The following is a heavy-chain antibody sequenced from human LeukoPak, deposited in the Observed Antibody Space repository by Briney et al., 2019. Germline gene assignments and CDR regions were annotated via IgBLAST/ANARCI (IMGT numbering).Heavy chain of an antibody. V-gene: IGHV3-30-3*02. D-gene: IGHD4-23*01. J-gene: IGHJ4*02. Sequence: GGSLRLSCAAPGFTFSSYAMHWVRQAPGKGLEWVAVISYDGSNKYYADSVKGRFTISRDNSKNTLYLQMSSLRAEDTAIYYCAKNWRETVVTTPLDYWGQGTLVTVSS. CDR1: GFTFSSYA. CDR3: AKNWRETVVTTPLDY. CDR2: ISYDGSNK.